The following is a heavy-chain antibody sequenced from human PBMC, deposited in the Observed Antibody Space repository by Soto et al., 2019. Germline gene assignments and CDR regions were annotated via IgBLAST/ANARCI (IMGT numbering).Heavy chain of an antibody. J-gene: IGHJ3*02. D-gene: IGHD2-15*01. V-gene: IGHV2-26*01. Sequence: QVTLKESGPVLVKPTETLTLTCTVSGFSLSNARMGVSWIRQPPGKALEWLAHIFSNDEKSYSTSLKSRLTISKXXSXSXVVLTRTNMDPVDTATYYCARIIVVVVAARSRAFDIWGQGTMVTVSS. CDR2: IFSNDEK. CDR3: ARIIVVVVAARSRAFDI. CDR1: GFSLSNARMG.